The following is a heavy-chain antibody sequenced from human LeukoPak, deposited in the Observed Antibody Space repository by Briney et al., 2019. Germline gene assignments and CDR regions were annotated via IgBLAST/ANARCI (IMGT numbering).Heavy chain of an antibody. J-gene: IGHJ4*02. CDR2: ISSSSSYI. CDR1: GFTFSSYS. Sequence: GGSLRLSCAASGFTFSSYSMNWVRQAPGKGLEWVSSISSSSSYIYYADSVKGRFTISRDNAKNSLYLQMNSLRAQDTAVYYCAREVSATARRDYWGQGTLVTVSS. CDR3: AREVSATARRDY. V-gene: IGHV3-21*01. D-gene: IGHD6-6*01.